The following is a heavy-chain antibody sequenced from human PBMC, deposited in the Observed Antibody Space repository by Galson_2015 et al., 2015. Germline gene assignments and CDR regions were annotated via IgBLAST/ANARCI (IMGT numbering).Heavy chain of an antibody. CDR1: GGSFSNYY. Sequence: TLSLTCSVSGGSFSNYYWSWIRQPPGKGLEWLGHISNSGTSNYNPSLRSRAPISLDTSKNQFSLKLSSVTAADTAVYFCAGFYGSGSHTWFDPWGQGTLVTVSS. J-gene: IGHJ5*02. CDR2: ISNSGTS. CDR3: AGFYGSGSHTWFDP. V-gene: IGHV4-4*08. D-gene: IGHD3-10*01.